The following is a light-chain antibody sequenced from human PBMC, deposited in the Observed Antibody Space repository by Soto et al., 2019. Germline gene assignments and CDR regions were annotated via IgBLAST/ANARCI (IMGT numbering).Light chain of an antibody. CDR3: QSYDSSLSGFYYV. Sequence: QSVLTQPPSVSGAPGQRVTISCTGSSSNIGAGYDVHWYQQLPGTAPKLLIYGNSNRPSGVPDRFSGSKSGTSASLAITGLRAEDEADYYCQSYDSSLSGFYYVFGTGTKVTVL. CDR2: GNS. V-gene: IGLV1-40*01. J-gene: IGLJ1*01. CDR1: SSNIGAGYD.